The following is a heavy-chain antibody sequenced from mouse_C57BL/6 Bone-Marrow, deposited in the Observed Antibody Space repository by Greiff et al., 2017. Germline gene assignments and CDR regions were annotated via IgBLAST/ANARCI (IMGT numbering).Heavy chain of an antibody. D-gene: IGHD4-1*01. Sequence: VQLQQPGTELVKPGASVKLSCKASGYTFTSYWMHWVKQRPGQGLEWIGNINPSNGGTNYNEKFKSKATLTVAKSSSTAYMQLSSLTAEDSAVYYCARLLTGTYWYFDVWGTGTTVTVSS. CDR1: GYTFTSYW. J-gene: IGHJ1*03. CDR2: INPSNGGT. V-gene: IGHV1-53*01. CDR3: ARLLTGTYWYFDV.